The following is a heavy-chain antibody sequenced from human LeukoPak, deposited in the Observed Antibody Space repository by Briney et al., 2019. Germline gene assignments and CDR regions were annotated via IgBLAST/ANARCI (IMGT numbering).Heavy chain of an antibody. J-gene: IGHJ4*02. Sequence: ASVKVSCKASGYTFTSYGISWVRQAPGQGLEWMGWISAYNGNTNYAQKLQGRVTMTTDTSTSTAYMELRSLRSDDTAVYYCARDLTAGYSSGWYGYWGQGTLVTVSS. CDR1: GYTFTSYG. CDR3: ARDLTAGYSSGWYGY. D-gene: IGHD6-19*01. CDR2: ISAYNGNT. V-gene: IGHV1-18*01.